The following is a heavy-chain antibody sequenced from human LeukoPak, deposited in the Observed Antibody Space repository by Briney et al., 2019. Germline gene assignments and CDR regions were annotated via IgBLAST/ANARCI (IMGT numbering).Heavy chain of an antibody. CDR3: AKSGVGAAADPYGMDV. D-gene: IGHD6-13*01. V-gene: IGHV3-30-3*01. J-gene: IGHJ6*02. CDR1: GFTFSSYT. Sequence: AGGSLRLSCAASGFTFSSYTMHWVRQAPGKGLEWVAVISYDGSNKYYADSVKGRFTISRDNSKNTLYLQMNSLRAEDTAVYYCAKSGVGAAADPYGMDVWGQGTTVTVSS. CDR2: ISYDGSNK.